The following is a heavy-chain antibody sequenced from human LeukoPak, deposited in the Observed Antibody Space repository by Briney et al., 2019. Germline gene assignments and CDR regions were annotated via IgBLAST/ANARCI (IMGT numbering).Heavy chain of an antibody. CDR2: IYTSGST. V-gene: IGHV4-4*07. CDR1: GGSISSYY. Sequence: SETLSLTCTVSGGSISSYYWSWIRQPAGKGLEWIGRIYTSGSTNYNPSLKSRVTMSVDTSKNQFSLKLSSVTAADTAVYYCAREGYGSGSYYNQRDAFDIWGQGTMVTVSS. J-gene: IGHJ3*02. CDR3: AREGYGSGSYYNQRDAFDI. D-gene: IGHD3-10*01.